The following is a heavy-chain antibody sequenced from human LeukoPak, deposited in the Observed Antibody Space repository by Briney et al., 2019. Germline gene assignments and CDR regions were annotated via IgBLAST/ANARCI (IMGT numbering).Heavy chain of an antibody. J-gene: IGHJ4*02. D-gene: IGHD5-18*01. Sequence: GGSLRLSCAASGFTFSSYAMSWVRQAPGKGPEWASSISGSGGSTYYADSVKGRFTISRDNSKNTLYLQMNSLRAEDTAVYYCARDYARDTVMVWGQGTLVTVSS. CDR2: ISGSGGST. CDR3: ARDYARDTVMV. CDR1: GFTFSSYA. V-gene: IGHV3-23*01.